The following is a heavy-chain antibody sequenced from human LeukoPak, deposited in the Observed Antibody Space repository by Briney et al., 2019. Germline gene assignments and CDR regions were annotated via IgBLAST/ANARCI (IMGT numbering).Heavy chain of an antibody. Sequence: SETLTLTCTVWVRPNWSRSDHGGWIRQPPGKGLEWIGSIYYSGSTYYNPSLKSRVTISVDTSKNQFSLKLSSVTAADTAMYYCVSRGYSYQSPRLELGGRGTLVTVSS. J-gene: IGHJ4*02. CDR2: IYYSGST. D-gene: IGHD5-18*01. V-gene: IGHV4-39*01. CDR1: VRPNWSRSDH. CDR3: VSRGYSYQSPRLEL.